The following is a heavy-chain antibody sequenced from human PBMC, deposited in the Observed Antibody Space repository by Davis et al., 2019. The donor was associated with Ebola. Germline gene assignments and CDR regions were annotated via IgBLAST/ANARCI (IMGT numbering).Heavy chain of an antibody. CDR1: GFTFSSYA. CDR2: ISYDGSNK. CDR3: AKDRSPGNDFWSGYQGRPADY. D-gene: IGHD3-3*01. J-gene: IGHJ4*02. V-gene: IGHV3-30*04. Sequence: PGGSLRLSCAASGFTFSSYAMHWVRQAPGKGLEWVAVISYDGSNKYYADSVKGRFTISRDNSKNTLYLQMNSLRAEDTAVYYCAKDRSPGNDFWSGYQGRPADYWGQGTLVTVSS.